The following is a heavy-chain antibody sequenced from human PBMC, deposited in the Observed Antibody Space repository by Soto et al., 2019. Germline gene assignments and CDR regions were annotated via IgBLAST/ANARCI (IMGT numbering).Heavy chain of an antibody. J-gene: IGHJ6*02. V-gene: IGHV3-33*06. Sequence: PGGSLRLSCAASGFTFSRYAMHWGRQAPGKGLEWVAVIWYDGSVKYYADSVKGRFTVSRDNSKSTLYLQMNSLRADDTAVYYCAKEIKPSGMDVWGQGTTVTVSS. CDR2: IWYDGSVK. CDR3: AKEIKPSGMDV. CDR1: GFTFSRYA.